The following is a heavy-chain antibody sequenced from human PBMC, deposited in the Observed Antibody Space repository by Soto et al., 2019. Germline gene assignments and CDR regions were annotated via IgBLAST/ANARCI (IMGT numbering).Heavy chain of an antibody. V-gene: IGHV3-74*01. CDR2: ISADGSMT. CDR3: ARGLRGSYGMDV. Sequence: EVQLVESGGGLVQPGGSLRLSCAASGFSFNTYWMHGVRQAPGKGLVWVSRISADGSMTNHADSVRGRFTISRDNAKNTVYLQMNSLRAEDTAVYYCARGLRGSYGMDVWGQGTTVTVSS. J-gene: IGHJ6*02. CDR1: GFSFNTYW.